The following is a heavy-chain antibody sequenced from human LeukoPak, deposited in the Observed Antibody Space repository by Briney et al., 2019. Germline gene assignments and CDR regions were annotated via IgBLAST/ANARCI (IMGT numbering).Heavy chain of an antibody. D-gene: IGHD3-22*01. CDR3: TREVVIFYYYYIDV. Sequence: GGSLRLSCAASGFTFSSYSMNWVRQAPGKGLEWVSYISSSSSTIYYADSVKGRFTISRDNAKNSLYLQMNSLRAEDTAVYYCTREVVIFYYYYIDVWGTGTTVTVSS. CDR2: ISSSSSTI. CDR1: GFTFSSYS. V-gene: IGHV3-48*01. J-gene: IGHJ6*03.